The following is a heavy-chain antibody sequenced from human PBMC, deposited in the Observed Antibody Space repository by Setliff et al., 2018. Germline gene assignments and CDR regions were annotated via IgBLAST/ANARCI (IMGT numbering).Heavy chain of an antibody. CDR1: GYSFTSYD. CDR3: ARVERSGYDYRLGY. J-gene: IGHJ4*02. CDR2: ISPYSGNT. D-gene: IGHD5-12*01. V-gene: IGHV1-18*01. Sequence: ASVKVSCKASGYSFTSYDINWVRLAAGQGLEWVGWISPYSGNTYSAQRFQGRVTLTTDTSTSTAYMELRSLRSDDTAVYYCARVERSGYDYRLGYWGQGTLVTVSS.